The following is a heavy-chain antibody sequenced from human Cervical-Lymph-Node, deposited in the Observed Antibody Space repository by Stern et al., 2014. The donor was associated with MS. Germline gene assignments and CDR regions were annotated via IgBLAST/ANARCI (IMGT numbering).Heavy chain of an antibody. V-gene: IGHV1-2*02. CDR1: GYSFTAYF. D-gene: IGHD1-26*01. J-gene: IGHJ4*02. CDR3: ARDRGGHSDY. Sequence: VQLVESGAEVKKPGASVKVSCKASGYSFTAYFIHWVRQAPGQGLEWMGWTGTDHGGANYAQWFQVRGTMTRDTSISTTYMELSSLRSDDTAVYYCARDRGGHSDYWGQGTLVTVSS. CDR2: TGTDHGGA.